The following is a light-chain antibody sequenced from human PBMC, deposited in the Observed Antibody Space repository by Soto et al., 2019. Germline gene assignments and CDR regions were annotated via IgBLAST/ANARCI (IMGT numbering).Light chain of an antibody. V-gene: IGKV3-11*01. CDR3: QQRSNWPHT. CDR2: DTS. Sequence: EIVLTQSPATLSLSPGERATLSCRASQSVTSYLAWYQQKPGQAPRLLIYDTSNRATGIPARFSGSGSGTDFTLTISSLEPEDFAVYYCQQRSNWPHTFGQGTKLEIK. J-gene: IGKJ2*01. CDR1: QSVTSY.